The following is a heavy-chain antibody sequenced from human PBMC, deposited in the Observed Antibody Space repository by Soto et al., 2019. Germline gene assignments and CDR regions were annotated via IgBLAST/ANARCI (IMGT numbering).Heavy chain of an antibody. D-gene: IGHD2-15*01. CDR1: GFSLSTSGVG. V-gene: IGHV2-5*02. Sequence: QITLKESGPTLVKPTQTLTLTCTFSGFSLSTSGVGVGWIRQPPGKALEWLALIYWDDDKRYSPSLKSRLTITKDNSKSQVVLTMTNMVPVDTATYYGAHSSSGVVVADAPPRWFDPWGQGTLVTVSS. CDR2: IYWDDDK. J-gene: IGHJ5*02. CDR3: AHSSSGVVVADAPPRWFDP.